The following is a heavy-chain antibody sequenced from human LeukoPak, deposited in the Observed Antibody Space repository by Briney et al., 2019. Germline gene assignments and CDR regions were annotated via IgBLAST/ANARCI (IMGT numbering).Heavy chain of an antibody. D-gene: IGHD2-2*03. J-gene: IGHJ4*02. CDR3: ARDVSMDIGGSDC. CDR2: TTDDGGST. CDR1: GFSFSTYA. V-gene: IGHV3-23*01. Sequence: GGSLRLSSAASGFSFSTYAMTWLRQAPGKGLEWVSTTTDDGGSTHYADAVKGRLTMSRDNSKNTLYLQLNSLRAEDTAVYYCARDVSMDIGGSDCWGPGTLVTVSS.